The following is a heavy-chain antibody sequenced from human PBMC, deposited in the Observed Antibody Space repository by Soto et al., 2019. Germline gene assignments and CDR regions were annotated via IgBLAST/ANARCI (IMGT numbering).Heavy chain of an antibody. Sequence: QVQLVQTGAEVKKPGSSVKVSCKASGGTFSSYAISWVRQAPGQGLEWMGGIIPIFGTANYAQKFQGRVTSTADESTSTAYMERSSLRAEDTAVYYWARVSDTAMDSWLDDWGQGTLVTVSA. V-gene: IGHV1-69*01. CDR3: ARVSDTAMDSWLDD. CDR2: IIPIFGTA. D-gene: IGHD5-18*01. J-gene: IGHJ5*02. CDR1: GGTFSSYA.